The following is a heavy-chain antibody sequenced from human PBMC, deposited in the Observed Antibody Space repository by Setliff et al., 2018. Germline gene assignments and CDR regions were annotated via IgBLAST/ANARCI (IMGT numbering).Heavy chain of an antibody. V-gene: IGHV4-59*12. CDR3: RFWSGYYKNDY. J-gene: IGHJ4*02. Sequence: PSETLSLTCNVSGVSISSYYWSWIRQPPGKGLESIGYIQKSGGTNYNPALKSRVTISVDTSTNQFSLKLRSVTAADTAVYYCRFWSGYYKNDYWGQGPLVTVSS. CDR2: IQKSGGT. D-gene: IGHD3-3*01. CDR1: GVSISSYY.